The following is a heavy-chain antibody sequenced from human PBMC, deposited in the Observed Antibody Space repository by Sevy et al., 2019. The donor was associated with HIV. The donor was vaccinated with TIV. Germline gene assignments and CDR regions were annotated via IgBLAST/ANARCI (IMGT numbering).Heavy chain of an antibody. J-gene: IGHJ4*02. CDR1: GFDFSDYY. CDR2: ISVSSSAK. CDR3: VGXXXXXXXSWSYHFDY. V-gene: IGHV3-11*01. Sequence: GGSLRLSCAASGFDFSDYYMNWIRQTPGKGLEWISYISVSSSAKYYTDSVKGRFAISRDNARNSLYLQMNSLRVEDXXXXFCVGXXXXXXXSWSYHFDYWGQGALVTVSS.